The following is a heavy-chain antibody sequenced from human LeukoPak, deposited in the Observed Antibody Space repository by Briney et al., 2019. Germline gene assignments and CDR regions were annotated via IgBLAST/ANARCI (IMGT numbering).Heavy chain of an antibody. J-gene: IGHJ4*02. V-gene: IGHV1-2*02. Sequence: ASVKVSCKASGGTFSSYAISWVRQAPGQGLEWMGWINPNSGGANYAQKFQGRVTMTRDTSISTAYMELSRLRSEDTAVYYCARGSPWEWLVDYWGQGTLVTVSS. CDR2: INPNSGGA. CDR1: GGTFSSYA. CDR3: ARGSPWEWLVDY. D-gene: IGHD6-19*01.